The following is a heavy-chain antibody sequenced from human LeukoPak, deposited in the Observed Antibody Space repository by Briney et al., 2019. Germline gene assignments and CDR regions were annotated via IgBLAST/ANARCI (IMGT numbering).Heavy chain of an antibody. V-gene: IGHV4-38-2*01. Sequence: SETLSLTCAVPGYSISSGYYWGWIRQPPGKGLEWIGNIYHSGSTYYNPSLKSRVTISVDKSKNQFSLKLRSVTAADTAVYYCARSVVTATLGWFDPWGQGTLVTVSS. CDR3: ARSVVTATLGWFDP. D-gene: IGHD2-21*02. CDR1: GYSISSGYY. J-gene: IGHJ5*02. CDR2: IYHSGST.